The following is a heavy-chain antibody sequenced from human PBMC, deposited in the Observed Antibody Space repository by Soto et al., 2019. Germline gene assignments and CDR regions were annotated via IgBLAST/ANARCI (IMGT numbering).Heavy chain of an antibody. D-gene: IGHD2-2*01. CDR2: ISHSGNT. Sequence: QVQLQESGPGLVKPSGTLSLTCAVSGDSISDSRWWSWVRRPPGKGLEWIGEISHSGNTNYNPSLKSRVTMSIDKAKNQFSLNLTSVTAADTAAYYCARVISSREEYFDYWGQGTLVTVSP. J-gene: IGHJ4*02. CDR1: GDSISDSRW. V-gene: IGHV4-4*02. CDR3: ARVISSREEYFDY.